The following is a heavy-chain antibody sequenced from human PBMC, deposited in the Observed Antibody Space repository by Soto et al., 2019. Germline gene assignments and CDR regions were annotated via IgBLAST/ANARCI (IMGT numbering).Heavy chain of an antibody. J-gene: IGHJ4*02. CDR2: IYSGGST. D-gene: IGHD5-18*01. CDR1: GFTVSSTY. Sequence: EVQLEESGGGLIQPGGSLRLYCAASGFTVSSTYMSWVRQAPGKGLEWVSVIYSGGSTYYADSVKGRFTISRDNSKNTLYLQMNSLRAEDTAVYYCARSGYSYGPFDYWGQGTLVTVSS. V-gene: IGHV3-53*01. CDR3: ARSGYSYGPFDY.